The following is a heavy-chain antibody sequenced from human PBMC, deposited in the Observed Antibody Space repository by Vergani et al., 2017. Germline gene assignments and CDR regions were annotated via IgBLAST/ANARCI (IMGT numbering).Heavy chain of an antibody. D-gene: IGHD3-16*02. CDR3: ARQAFGGVIVITDNWFDP. CDR2: IYPGDSDT. V-gene: IGHV5-51*01. J-gene: IGHJ5*02. CDR1: GYSFTSYW. Sequence: EVQLVQSGAEVKKPGESLKISCKGSGYSFTSYWIGWVRQMPGKGLEWMGIIYPGDSDTRYSPSFQGQVTISAAKSISTAYLQWSSLKASDTAMYYCARQAFGGVIVITDNWFDPWGQGTLVTVSS.